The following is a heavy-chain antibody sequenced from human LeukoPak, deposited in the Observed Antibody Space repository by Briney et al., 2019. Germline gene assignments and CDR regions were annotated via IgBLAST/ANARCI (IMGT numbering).Heavy chain of an antibody. CDR3: ARAYRLPGLDP. CDR2: IYYSGST. D-gene: IGHD2-2*01. CDR1: GDSISSYY. J-gene: IGHJ5*02. V-gene: IGHV4-59*01. Sequence: SETLSLTCTVSGDSISSYYWSWIRQPPGKGLEWIGYIYYSGSTNYSPSLKSRVTISVDTAKNQFSLMLRSVTAADTAVYYCARAYRLPGLDPWGQGTLVTVSS.